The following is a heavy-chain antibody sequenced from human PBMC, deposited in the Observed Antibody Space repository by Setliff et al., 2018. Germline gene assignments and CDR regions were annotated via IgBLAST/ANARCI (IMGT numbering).Heavy chain of an antibody. CDR2: IIPIFGTT. CDR3: VREGVDSRSSTDYRYYMDV. J-gene: IGHJ6*03. CDR1: GGTFSSYG. Sequence: SVKVSCKASGGTFSSYGISWVRQAPGQGLEWMGGIIPIFGTTDYAQKFRGRVTIITDESTSTAFMQLSSLRSEDTAVYYCVREGVDSRSSTDYRYYMDVWGKGTTVTVSS. D-gene: IGHD3-22*01. V-gene: IGHV1-69*05.